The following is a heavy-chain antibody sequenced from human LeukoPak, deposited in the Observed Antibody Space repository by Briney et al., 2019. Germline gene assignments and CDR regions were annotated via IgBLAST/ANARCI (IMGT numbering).Heavy chain of an antibody. Sequence: PGGSLRLSCAASGXTFSSYAMSWVRQAPGKGLEWVSAISGSGGSTYYADSVKGRFTISRDNSRNTLYLQMNSLRAEDTAVYYCAKGVRRSSDYSSPVDYWGQGTLVTVSS. CDR3: AKGVRRSSDYSSPVDY. CDR2: ISGSGGST. J-gene: IGHJ4*02. V-gene: IGHV3-23*01. CDR1: GXTFSSYA. D-gene: IGHD3-22*01.